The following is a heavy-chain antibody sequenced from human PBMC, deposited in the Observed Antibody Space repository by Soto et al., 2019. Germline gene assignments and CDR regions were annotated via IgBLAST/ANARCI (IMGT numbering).Heavy chain of an antibody. J-gene: IGHJ4*02. CDR1: GFTFDDYA. D-gene: IGHD2-15*01. V-gene: IGHV3-9*01. Sequence: VQLVESGGGLVQPGRSLRLSCAASGFTFDDYAMHWVRQAPGKGLEWVSGISWNSGSIGYADSVKGRFTISRDNAKNSLYLQMNSLRAEDTALYYCAKARGYCSGGSCSFDYWGQGTLVTVSS. CDR3: AKARGYCSGGSCSFDY. CDR2: ISWNSGSI.